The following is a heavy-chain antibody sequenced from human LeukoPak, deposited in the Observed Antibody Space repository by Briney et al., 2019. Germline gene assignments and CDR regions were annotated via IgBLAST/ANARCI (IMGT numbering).Heavy chain of an antibody. CDR1: GASISTYY. V-gene: IGHV4-4*07. CDR2: ISASGST. J-gene: IGHJ4*02. D-gene: IGHD6-19*01. Sequence: SETLSLTCTVSGASISTYYWSWIRQPAGKGLEWIGRISASGSTNYNPSLKSRVTISVDNPNNQFSLRLSSATAADTAVYYCARDRGVTVPGRRLDYWGQGTLVTVSS. CDR3: ARDRGVTVPGRRLDY.